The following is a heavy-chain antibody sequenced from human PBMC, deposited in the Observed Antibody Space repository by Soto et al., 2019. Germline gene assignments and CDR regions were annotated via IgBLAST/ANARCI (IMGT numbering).Heavy chain of an antibody. CDR2: INHSGST. D-gene: IGHD2-2*01. CDR3: ARGEGGVVVVVPAENWFDP. Sequence: QVQLQQWGAGLLKPSETLSLTCAVYGGSFSGYYWSWIRQPPGKGLEWIGEINHSGSTNYNPSLKSRVNLSVDTSKNQSSLELSSVTAADTAVYYCARGEGGVVVVVPAENWFDPWGQGTLVTVSS. V-gene: IGHV4-34*01. J-gene: IGHJ5*02. CDR1: GGSFSGYY.